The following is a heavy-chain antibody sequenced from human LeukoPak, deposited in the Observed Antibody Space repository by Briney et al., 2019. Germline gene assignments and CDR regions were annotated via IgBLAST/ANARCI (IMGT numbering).Heavy chain of an antibody. Sequence: SETLSLTCTASGGSISSYYWSWIRQPPGKGLEWIGYIYTSGSTNYNPSLKSRVTISVDTSKNQFSLKLSSVTAADTAVYYCARHRRYYYDSSGKSSGAFDIWAKGQWSPSLQ. CDR2: IYTSGST. V-gene: IGHV4-4*09. CDR1: GGSISSYY. D-gene: IGHD3-22*01. CDR3: ARHRRYYYDSSGKSSGAFDI. J-gene: IGHJ3*02.